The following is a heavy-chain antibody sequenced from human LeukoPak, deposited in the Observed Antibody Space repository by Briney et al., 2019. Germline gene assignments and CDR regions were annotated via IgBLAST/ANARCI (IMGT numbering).Heavy chain of an antibody. J-gene: IGHJ4*02. V-gene: IGHV3-30*02. CDR1: GFTFSSYG. CDR3: AKDHGAVVVIAFDY. Sequence: PGGSLRLSCAASGFTFSSYGMHWVRQAPGKGLEWVAFIRYDASNEYYADSVKGRFTISRDNSKNTLYLQMNSLRAEDTAVYYCAKDHGAVVVIAFDYWGQGTLVTVSS. D-gene: IGHD2-21*01. CDR2: IRYDASNE.